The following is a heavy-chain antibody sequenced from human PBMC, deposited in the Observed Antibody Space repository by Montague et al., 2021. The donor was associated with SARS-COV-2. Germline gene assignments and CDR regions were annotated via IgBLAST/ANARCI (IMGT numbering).Heavy chain of an antibody. CDR1: GESFSGYY. Sequence: SETLSLTCAVYGESFSGYYWSWIRQPPGKGLEWIGEINHSGSTNYNPSLKSRVTISLDTSKNQFSLKLSSVTAADTAVYYCARARQDVVVPALGIGAYYYYYYMDVWGKGTTVTVSS. D-gene: IGHD2-2*01. J-gene: IGHJ6*03. CDR3: ARARQDVVVPALGIGAYYYYYYMDV. V-gene: IGHV4-34*01. CDR2: INHSGST.